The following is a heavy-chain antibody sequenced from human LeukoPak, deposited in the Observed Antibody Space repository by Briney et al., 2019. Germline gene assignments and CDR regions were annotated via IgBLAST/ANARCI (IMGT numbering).Heavy chain of an antibody. CDR2: IIPIFGTA. CDR3: ARGAQLLSIYYGMDV. V-gene: IGHV1-69*13. Sequence: SVKVSCKASGGTFSSYAISWARQAPGQGLEWMGGIIPIFGTANYAQKFQGRVTITADESTSTAYMELSSLRSEDTAVYYCARGAQLLSIYYGMDVWGQGTTVTVSS. J-gene: IGHJ6*02. CDR1: GGTFSSYA. D-gene: IGHD2-2*01.